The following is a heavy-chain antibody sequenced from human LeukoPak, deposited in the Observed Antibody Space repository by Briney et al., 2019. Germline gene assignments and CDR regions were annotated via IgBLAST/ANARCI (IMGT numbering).Heavy chain of an antibody. J-gene: IGHJ1*01. D-gene: IGHD1-26*01. CDR1: GFTFSSYG. CDR2: ISSSSSYI. V-gene: IGHV3-21*01. Sequence: GGSLRLSCAASGFTFSSYGMSWVRQAPGKGLEWVSSISSSSSYIYYADSMKGRFTISRDNAKNSLYLQMNSLRAEDTAVYYCARGYLLAPQYFQHWGQGTLVTVSS. CDR3: ARGYLLAPQYFQH.